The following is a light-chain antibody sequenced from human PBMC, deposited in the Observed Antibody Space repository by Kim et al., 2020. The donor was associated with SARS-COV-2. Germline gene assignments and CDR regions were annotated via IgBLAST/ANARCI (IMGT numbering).Light chain of an antibody. CDR3: HQYSSSPAT. CDR2: GAS. CDR1: QSVSSRS. J-gene: IGKJ1*01. V-gene: IGKV3-20*01. Sequence: SPGERATLSCRASQSVSSRSLAWYQHKPGQAPRLLIYGASNTATGIPDRFSGSGSGTDFTLTISRLEPEDFAVFYCHQYSSSPATFGQGTKVDIK.